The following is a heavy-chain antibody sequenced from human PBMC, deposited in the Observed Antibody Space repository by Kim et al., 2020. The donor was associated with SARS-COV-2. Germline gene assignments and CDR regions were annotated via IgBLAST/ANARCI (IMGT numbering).Heavy chain of an antibody. Sequence: KTEGGTADYAAPVTGRFTISRDDSKNTLYLLMNSLKTEDSAVYYCTTVSMRWGRGTLVTVSS. CDR2: KTEGGTA. V-gene: IGHV3-15*01. CDR3: TTVSMR. J-gene: IGHJ4*02. D-gene: IGHD2-2*01.